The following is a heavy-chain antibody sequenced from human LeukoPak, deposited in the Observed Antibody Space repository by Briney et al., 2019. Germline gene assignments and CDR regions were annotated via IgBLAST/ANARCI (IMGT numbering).Heavy chain of an antibody. CDR2: ISGTGGST. J-gene: IGHJ4*02. D-gene: IGHD2-15*01. CDR1: GFTFSSYA. V-gene: IGHV3-23*01. Sequence: GGSLRLSCAASGFTFSSYAMTWVRQAPRKGLEWVSSISGTGGSTFYADSVKGQFTISRDNSKNTLYLQMNSLRAEDTAIYYCAKEREAYCSGGSCYGSDKLFPADYWGQGTLVTVSS. CDR3: AKEREAYCSGGSCYGSDKLFPADY.